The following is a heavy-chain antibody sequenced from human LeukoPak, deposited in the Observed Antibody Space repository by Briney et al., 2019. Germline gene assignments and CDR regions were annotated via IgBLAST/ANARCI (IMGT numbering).Heavy chain of an antibody. J-gene: IGHJ4*02. CDR2: ISSSSSYI. Sequence: GGSLRLSCAASGFTFSSYSMNWVRQAPGKGLEWVSSISSSSSYIYYADSVKGRFTISRDNAKNSLYLQMNSLRAEDTAVYYCVRDDPAYGSGSQAFDCWGQGTLVTVSS. V-gene: IGHV3-21*01. CDR3: VRDDPAYGSGSQAFDC. D-gene: IGHD3-10*01. CDR1: GFTFSSYS.